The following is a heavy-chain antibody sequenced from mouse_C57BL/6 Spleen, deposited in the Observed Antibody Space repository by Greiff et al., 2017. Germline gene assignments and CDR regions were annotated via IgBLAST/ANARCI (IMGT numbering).Heavy chain of an antibody. CDR2: INYDGSST. J-gene: IGHJ2*01. D-gene: IGHD2-2*01. CDR3: ARDGGYDIPFDY. Sequence: EVKVEESEGGLVQPGSSMKLSCTASGFTFSDYYMAWVRQVPEKGLEWVANINYDGSSTYYLDSLKSRFIISRYYAKNILYLQMSSLKSEDTATYYCARDGGYDIPFDYWGQGTTLTVSS. V-gene: IGHV5-16*01. CDR1: GFTFSDYY.